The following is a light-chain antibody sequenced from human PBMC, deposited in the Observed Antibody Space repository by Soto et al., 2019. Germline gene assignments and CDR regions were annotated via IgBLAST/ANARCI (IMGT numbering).Light chain of an antibody. V-gene: IGLV3-21*04. CDR2: SDT. J-gene: IGLJ2*01. CDR3: QVWDSGSAHVV. CDR1: NIGSKG. Sequence: SYELTQPPSVSVAPGKTASISCVGNNIGSKGVHWYQQKPGQAPVLVIYSDTDLPPVIPERFSGSNSANLATLTISRVEAGDEDDYYCQVWDSGSAHVVFGGGTQLTVL.